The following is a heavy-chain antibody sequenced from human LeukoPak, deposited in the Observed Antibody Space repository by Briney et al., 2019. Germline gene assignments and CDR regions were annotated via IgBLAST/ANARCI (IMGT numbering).Heavy chain of an antibody. D-gene: IGHD3-9*01. CDR2: IYYSGST. CDR1: GGSISSGGYY. J-gene: IGHJ4*02. CDR3: AGGSYYDILTGYSYFDY. Sequence: SETLSLTCTVSGGSISSGGYYWSWIRQSPGKGLEWIGYIYYSGSTNYNPSLKSRVTMSVDTSKNQFSLKLSSVTAADTAVYYCAGGSYYDILTGYSYFDYWGQGTLVTVSS. V-gene: IGHV4-61*08.